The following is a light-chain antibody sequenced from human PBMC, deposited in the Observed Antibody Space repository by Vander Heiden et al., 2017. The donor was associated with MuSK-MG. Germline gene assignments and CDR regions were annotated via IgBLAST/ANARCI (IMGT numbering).Light chain of an antibody. V-gene: IGKV1-39*01. J-gene: IGKJ5*01. CDR2: AAS. CDR1: QSISSY. Sequence: DIQMTQSPSSLSASVGDRVTITCRASQSISSYLNWYQQKPGKAPKLLIYAASSLQSGVPSRFSGSGYGTDFTLTISSRQPEDFAAYYCQQNDSTPRITFGQGTRLEIK. CDR3: QQNDSTPRIT.